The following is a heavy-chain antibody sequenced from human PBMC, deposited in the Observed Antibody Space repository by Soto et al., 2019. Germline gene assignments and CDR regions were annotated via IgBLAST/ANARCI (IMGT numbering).Heavy chain of an antibody. Sequence: HPGGSLRLSCAASGFTFSSYAMSWVRQAPGKGLEWVSAISGSGGSTYYADSVKGRFTISRDNSKNTLYLQMNSLRAEDTAVYYCAPISLNWNPARYYIDFSGQGTLVTVSS. J-gene: IGHJ4*02. CDR3: APISLNWNPARYYIDF. V-gene: IGHV3-23*01. D-gene: IGHD1-1*01. CDR2: ISGSGGST. CDR1: GFTFSSYA.